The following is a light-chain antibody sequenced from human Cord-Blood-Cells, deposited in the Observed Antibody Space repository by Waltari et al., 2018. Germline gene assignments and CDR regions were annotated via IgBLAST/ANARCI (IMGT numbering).Light chain of an antibody. J-gene: IGLJ3*02. V-gene: IGLV1-51*02. CDR1: SPHIGTNY. CDR3: GTWDSSLSAGV. Sequence: QSVLTQPPSVSAAPGQKVTISCSGSSPHIGTNYVSWYQQLPGTAPKLLIYENNKRPSGIPDRFSGSKSGTSATLGITGLQTGDEADYYCGTWDSSLSAGVFGGGTKLTVL. CDR2: ENN.